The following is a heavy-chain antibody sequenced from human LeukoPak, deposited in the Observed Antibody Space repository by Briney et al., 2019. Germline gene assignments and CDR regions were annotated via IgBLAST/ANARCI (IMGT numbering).Heavy chain of an antibody. D-gene: IGHD5-18*01. CDR1: GGTFSTSA. V-gene: IGHV1-69*04. CDR2: IIPVLNIT. Sequence: SVTVSCKTSGGTFSTSAITWVRLAPGQGLEWMGRIIPVLNITTYAQRFQGRVTITADTSTSTVYMELSSLRSEETAVYYCARDQGLTAPPPYGLDVWDQGTTAMVTS. J-gene: IGHJ6*02. CDR3: ARDQGLTAPPPYGLDV.